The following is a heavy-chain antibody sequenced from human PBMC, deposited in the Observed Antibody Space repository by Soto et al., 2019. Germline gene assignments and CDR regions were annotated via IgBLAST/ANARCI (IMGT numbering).Heavy chain of an antibody. Sequence: ELQLVESGGGLVKPGGSLRLSCAASGFSFSNGWMSWVRQAQGKGLEWVGRIKRKTDGETTDYAAPVKGRFTISRDDSKNTLYLQMNSLKIEYTAVYYCTTDEWEWGQGTLVTVSS. CDR1: GFSFSNGW. CDR2: IKRKTDGETT. CDR3: TTDEWE. V-gene: IGHV3-15*05. D-gene: IGHD1-26*01. J-gene: IGHJ4*02.